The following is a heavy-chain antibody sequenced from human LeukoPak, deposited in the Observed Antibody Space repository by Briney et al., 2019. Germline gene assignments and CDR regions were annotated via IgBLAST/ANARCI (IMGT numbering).Heavy chain of an antibody. CDR1: GFIFSSYG. V-gene: IGHV3-23*01. D-gene: IGHD1-14*01. CDR2: ISGSGGST. CDR3: AKRASPED. Sequence: GGSLRLSCAASGFIFSSYGMYWVRQAPGKGLEWVSAISGSGGSTYYADSVKGWFTISRDNSKNTMYLQMNSLRAEDTAAYYCAKRASPEDWGQGTLVTVSS. J-gene: IGHJ4*02.